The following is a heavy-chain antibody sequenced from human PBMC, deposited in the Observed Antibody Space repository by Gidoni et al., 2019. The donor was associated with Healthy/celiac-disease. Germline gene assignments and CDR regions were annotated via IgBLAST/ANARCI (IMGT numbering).Heavy chain of an antibody. CDR1: GLTFSNAW. D-gene: IGHD1-26*01. CDR2: IKSKTDGGTT. J-gene: IGHJ4*02. Sequence: EVQLVESGGGLVKPGGSLRLSCAASGLTFSNAWMSWVRQAPGKGLEWVGRIKSKTDGGTTDYAAPVKGRFTISRDDSKNTLYLQMNSLKTEDTAVYYCTTYALGSYYPYFDYWGQGTLVTVSS. V-gene: IGHV3-15*01. CDR3: TTYALGSYYPYFDY.